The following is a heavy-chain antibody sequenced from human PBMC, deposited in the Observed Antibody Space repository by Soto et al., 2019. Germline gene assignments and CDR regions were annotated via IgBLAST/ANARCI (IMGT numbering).Heavy chain of an antibody. CDR2: ISGSGGST. CDR1: GFTFSSYA. Sequence: HPGGSLRLSCAASGFTFSSYAMSWVRQAPGKGLEWVSAISGSGGSTYYADSVKGRFTISRDNSKNTLYLQMNSLRAEDTAVYYCAKLPLRDYGGNSYGRSFDYWGQGTLVTVSS. CDR3: AKLPLRDYGGNSYGRSFDY. V-gene: IGHV3-23*01. J-gene: IGHJ4*02. D-gene: IGHD4-17*01.